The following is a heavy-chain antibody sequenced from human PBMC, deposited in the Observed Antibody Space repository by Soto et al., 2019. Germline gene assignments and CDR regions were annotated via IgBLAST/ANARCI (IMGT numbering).Heavy chain of an antibody. CDR2: INPTEGRT. V-gene: IGHV1-46*01. D-gene: IGHD3-3*01. J-gene: IGHJ5*02. CDR1: GYPFTSYH. CDR3: ARGRDISFGYNWFDP. Sequence: QVQLVQSGAEMRKPGASLQLSCQTSGYPFTSYHVHWVRQAPGQGLEWLGVINPTEGRTRYSQKFQDRVNMTRDTSTSTVYMELSSLRSEDTAIDFCARGRDISFGYNWFDPWGQGTLVTVSS.